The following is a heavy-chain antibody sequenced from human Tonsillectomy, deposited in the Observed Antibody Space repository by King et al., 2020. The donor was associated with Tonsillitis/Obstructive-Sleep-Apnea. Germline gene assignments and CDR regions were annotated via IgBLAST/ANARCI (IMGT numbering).Heavy chain of an antibody. CDR2: IYYSGST. Sequence: VQLQESGPGLVKPSETLSLTCTVSGGSISSYYWSWIRQPPGKGLEWIGYIYYSGSTNYNPSLKSRVTISVDTSKNQFSLKLSSVTAADTAVYYCARAGYDFRYYYYYYMDVWGKGTTVTVSS. CDR1: GGSISSYY. J-gene: IGHJ6*03. V-gene: IGHV4-59*01. D-gene: IGHD3-3*01. CDR3: ARAGYDFRYYYYYYMDV.